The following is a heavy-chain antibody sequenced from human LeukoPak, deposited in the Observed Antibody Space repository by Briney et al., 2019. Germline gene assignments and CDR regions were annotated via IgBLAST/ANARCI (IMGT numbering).Heavy chain of an antibody. J-gene: IGHJ4*02. D-gene: IGHD3-22*01. CDR2: IQQDGSEK. V-gene: IGHV3-7*01. CDR3: ARDPNPDSSGYYS. Sequence: GGSLRLSCAASGFTFSNYWMSWVRQAPGKGLEWVANIQQDGSEKYYVDSVKGRFTISRDKAKNSLYLQINSLRAEDTAVYYCARDPNPDSSGYYSWGQGTLVTVSS. CDR1: GFTFSNYW.